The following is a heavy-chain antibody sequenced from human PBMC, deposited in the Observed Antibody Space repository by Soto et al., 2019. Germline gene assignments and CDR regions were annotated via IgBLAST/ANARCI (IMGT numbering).Heavy chain of an antibody. CDR1: GGSFSDYY. D-gene: IGHD3-3*01. CDR2: INHSGST. Sequence: PSETLSLTCSVYGGSFSDYYWSWIRQPPGKGLEWIGEINHSGSTNYNPTLKSRVTISVHTSKNQFPLKLSSVTAADTAVYYCARARKGSGSDYYYHYGMDDWGKGATVTVSS. J-gene: IGHJ6*04. CDR3: ARARKGSGSDYYYHYGMDD. V-gene: IGHV4-34*01.